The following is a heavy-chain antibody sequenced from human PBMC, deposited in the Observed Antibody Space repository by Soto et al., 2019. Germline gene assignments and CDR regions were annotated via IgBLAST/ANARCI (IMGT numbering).Heavy chain of an antibody. CDR2: IYHVGTN. D-gene: IGHD1-26*01. V-gene: IGHV4-61*01. J-gene: IGHJ5*02. CDR3: ARESIVGDTRFDP. Sequence: SETLSLTCTVSGDSLNSGRYYWTWIRQPPGKGLEWIGYIYHVGTNKYNPSLNSRATISLDTSKSQFSLRLTSVTAADTAVYFCARESIVGDTRFDPWGRGTLVTVSS. CDR1: GDSLNSGRYY.